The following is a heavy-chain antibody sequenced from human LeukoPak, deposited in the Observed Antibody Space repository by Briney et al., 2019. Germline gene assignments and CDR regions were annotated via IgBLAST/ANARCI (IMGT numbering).Heavy chain of an antibody. V-gene: IGHV1-8*01. D-gene: IGHD5-18*01. CDR1: GYTFTSYD. CDR2: MNPNSGNT. Sequence: GASVKVSCKASGYTFTSYDINWVRQATGQGLEWMGWMNPNSGNTGYAQKFQGRVTMTRNTSISTAYMELSSLRSEDTAVYYCARTVDTAMANDYWGQGTLVTVSS. CDR3: ARTVDTAMANDY. J-gene: IGHJ4*02.